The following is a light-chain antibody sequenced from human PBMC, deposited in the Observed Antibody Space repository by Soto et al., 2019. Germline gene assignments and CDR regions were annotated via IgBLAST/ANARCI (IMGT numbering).Light chain of an antibody. Sequence: DIQMTQSPSSLSASVGDRVTITCRASQSISSYLNWYQQKPGKAPKLLIYTASSLQSGDPSRFSGRGSGTDLPLTISSLQPQDFATYYCHQSSTTPPTFRQGTKLELK. J-gene: IGKJ2*01. CDR2: TAS. CDR1: QSISSY. V-gene: IGKV1-39*01. CDR3: HQSSTTPPT.